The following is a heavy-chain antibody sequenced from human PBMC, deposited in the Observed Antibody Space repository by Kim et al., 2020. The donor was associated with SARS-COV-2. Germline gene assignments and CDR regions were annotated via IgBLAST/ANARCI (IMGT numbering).Heavy chain of an antibody. D-gene: IGHD3-10*01. Sequence: SETLSLTCAVYGESFSGYTWSWIRQSPGKGLEWLGEVNHSGNTKPSPSLKNRLTITVDTSKSQFSLRLTSSTATDTAVSYCARGRAGVVPSPVLVLGPYYHYHALDVWGRGTPVAVS. CDR1: GESFSGYT. CDR2: VNHSGNT. V-gene: IGHV4-34*01. CDR3: ARGRAGVVPSPVLVLGPYYHYHALDV. J-gene: IGHJ6*02.